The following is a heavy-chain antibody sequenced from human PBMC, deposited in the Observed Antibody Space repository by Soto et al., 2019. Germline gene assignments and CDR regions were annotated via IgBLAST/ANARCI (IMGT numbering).Heavy chain of an antibody. CDR1: GYSFTSYW. CDR2: IYPGDSDT. J-gene: IGHJ6*02. CDR3: ARHQGDSSGGLGDYYYGMDV. D-gene: IGHD3-22*01. V-gene: IGHV5-51*01. Sequence: GESLKISCKGSGYSFTSYWIGWVRQMPGKGLEWMGTIYPGDSDTRYSPSFQGQVTISADKSISTAYLQWSSLKASDTAMYYCARHQGDSSGGLGDYYYGMDVWGQGTTVTVSS.